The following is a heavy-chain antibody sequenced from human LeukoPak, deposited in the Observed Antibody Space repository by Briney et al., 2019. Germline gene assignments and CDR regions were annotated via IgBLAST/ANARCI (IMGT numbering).Heavy chain of an antibody. Sequence: PSETLSLTCAVYGGSFSGYYWSWIRQPPGKGLEWIGEINHSGSTNYNPSLKSRVTISVDTSKNQFSLKLSSVTAADTAVYYCARLYSGYDPTDAFDIWGQGTMVTVSS. CDR1: GGSFSGYY. CDR3: ARLYSGYDPTDAFDI. CDR2: INHSGST. V-gene: IGHV4-34*01. D-gene: IGHD5-12*01. J-gene: IGHJ3*02.